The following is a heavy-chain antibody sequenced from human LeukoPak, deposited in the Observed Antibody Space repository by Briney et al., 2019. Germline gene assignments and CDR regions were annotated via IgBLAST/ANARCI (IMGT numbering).Heavy chain of an antibody. CDR3: ARDLHYYYYMDV. J-gene: IGHJ6*03. V-gene: IGHV3-23*01. CDR1: GFTFSSYA. CDR2: ISGSGGST. Sequence: GGSLRLSCAASGFTFSSYAMSWVRQAPGKGLEWVSAISGSGGSTYYADSVKGRFTISRDNAKNSLYLQMNSLRAEDTAVYYCARDLHYYYYMDVWGKGTTVTVSS.